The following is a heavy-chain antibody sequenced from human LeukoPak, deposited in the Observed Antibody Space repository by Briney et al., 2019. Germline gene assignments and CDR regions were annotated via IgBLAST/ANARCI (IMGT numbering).Heavy chain of an antibody. CDR1: GFTFSSYA. J-gene: IGHJ1*01. D-gene: IGHD6-19*01. CDR3: AKDSSGWYGEYFQH. CDR2: ISGSGGST. V-gene: IGHV3-23*01. Sequence: PGGSLRLSYAASGFTFSSYAMSWVRQAPGKGLEWVSAISGSGGSTYYADSVKGRFTISRDNSKNTLYLQMNSLRAEDTAVYYCAKDSSGWYGEYFQHWGQGTLVTVTS.